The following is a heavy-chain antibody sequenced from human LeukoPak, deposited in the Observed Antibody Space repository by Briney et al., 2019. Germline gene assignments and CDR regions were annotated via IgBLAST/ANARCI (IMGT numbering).Heavy chain of an antibody. J-gene: IGHJ5*02. Sequence: PSETLSLTCAVYGGSFSGYYWSWIRQPPGKGLEWIGEINHSGSTNYNPSLKSRVTISVDTSKNQFSLKLSSVTAADTAVYYCARGNNPNWFDPWGQGTLVTVSS. CDR1: GGSFSGYY. D-gene: IGHD1-14*01. V-gene: IGHV4-34*01. CDR3: ARGNNPNWFDP. CDR2: INHSGST.